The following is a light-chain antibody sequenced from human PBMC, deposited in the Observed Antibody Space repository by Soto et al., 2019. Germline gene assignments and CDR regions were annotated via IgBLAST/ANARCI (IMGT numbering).Light chain of an antibody. J-gene: IGLJ2*01. CDR1: TGAVTSGHY. CDR3: LLSYSGTKV. V-gene: IGLV7-46*01. Sequence: QAVVTQEPSLTVSPGGTVTLTCGSNTGAVTSGHYPDWVQQKPAQAPRTLIYDTNNKHSWTPARFSGSLLGGKAALTLSGAQPEDEAEYYCLLSYSGTKVFGGGTQLTVL. CDR2: DTN.